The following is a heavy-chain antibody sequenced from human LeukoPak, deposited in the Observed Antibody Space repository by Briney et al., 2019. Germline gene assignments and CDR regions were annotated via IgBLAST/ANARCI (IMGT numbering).Heavy chain of an antibody. CDR1: GFTFKSYA. V-gene: IGHV3-64*04. D-gene: IGHD6-6*01. Sequence: GGSLRLSCSASGFTFKSYAMHWVRQAPGKGLEYVSSINTNGANTYYADSAKGRFTISRDNSRNTVYVQMNSLTPEDTAVYYCARGQLPRGYYYGMDVWGQGTTVTVSS. J-gene: IGHJ6*02. CDR3: ARGQLPRGYYYGMDV. CDR2: INTNGANT.